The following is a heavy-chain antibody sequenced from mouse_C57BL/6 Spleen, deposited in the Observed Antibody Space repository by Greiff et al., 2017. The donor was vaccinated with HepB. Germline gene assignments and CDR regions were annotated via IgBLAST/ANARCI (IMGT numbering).Heavy chain of an antibody. Sequence: QVQLQQSGAELVKPGASVKLSCKASGYTFTSYWMHWVKQRPGQGLEWIGMIHPNSGSTNYNEKFKSKATLTVDKSSSTAYMQLSSLTSEDSAVYYCARGGTTVVDWFAYWGQGTLVTVSA. V-gene: IGHV1-64*01. J-gene: IGHJ3*01. CDR2: IHPNSGST. D-gene: IGHD1-1*01. CDR1: GYTFTSYW. CDR3: ARGGTTVVDWFAY.